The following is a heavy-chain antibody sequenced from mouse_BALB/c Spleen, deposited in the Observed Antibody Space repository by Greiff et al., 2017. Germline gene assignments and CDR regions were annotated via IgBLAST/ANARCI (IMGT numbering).Heavy chain of an antibody. CDR2: ISYSGST. V-gene: IGHV3-8*02. D-gene: IGHD2-4*01. J-gene: IGHJ3*01. CDR1: GYTFTSDY. Sequence: EVQLQESGAGLVKPSQSLTLSCSASGYTFTSDYWNWIRKCPGNKLEYMGYISYSGSTYYNPSLKSGISITPDTSKNQYYLQLNSVTTDDTATDCYERDEYDGDYFAYWGQGTLVTVSA. CDR3: ERDEYDGDYFAY.